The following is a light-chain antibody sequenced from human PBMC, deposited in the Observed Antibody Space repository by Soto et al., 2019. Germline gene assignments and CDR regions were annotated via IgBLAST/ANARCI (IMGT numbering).Light chain of an antibody. CDR3: QQRSNWQGAT. CDR2: AAS. V-gene: IGKV1-6*01. CDR1: QDIRNT. J-gene: IGKJ4*01. Sequence: AIQMTQSPSSLSASVGDRVAISCRASQDIRNTLAWYQQKPGEAPKLLIFAASNLQSGVPSRFSGSGSVTDFTLTISSLEPEDFAVYYCQQRSNWQGATFGGGTKVDIK.